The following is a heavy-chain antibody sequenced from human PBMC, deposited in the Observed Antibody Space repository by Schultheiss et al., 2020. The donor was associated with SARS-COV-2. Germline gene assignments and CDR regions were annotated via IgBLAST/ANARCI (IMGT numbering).Heavy chain of an antibody. V-gene: IGHV3-30-3*01. CDR3: ARDQEQWLLSHYYYYGMDV. J-gene: IGHJ6*02. D-gene: IGHD6-19*01. CDR1: GFTFSSYA. Sequence: GGSLRLSCAASGFTFSSYAMSWVRQAPGKGLEWVAVISYDGSNKYYADSVKGRFTISRDNAKNSLYLQMNSLRAEDTAVYYCARDQEQWLLSHYYYYGMDVWGQGTTVTVSS. CDR2: ISYDGSNK.